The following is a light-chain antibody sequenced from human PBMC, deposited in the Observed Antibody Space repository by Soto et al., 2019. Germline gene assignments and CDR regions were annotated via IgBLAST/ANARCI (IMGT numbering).Light chain of an antibody. J-gene: IGKJ2*01. Sequence: DIQMTQSPSSLSASVGDRVTISCRASQSVATFLNWYQHRPGKAPRLLIYGVSTLQSGVPSRFSGGVYVTDFTLIISSLQPEDFATYICQQSFGSPPTFGQGTKVEIK. V-gene: IGKV1-39*01. CDR1: QSVATF. CDR2: GVS. CDR3: QQSFGSPPT.